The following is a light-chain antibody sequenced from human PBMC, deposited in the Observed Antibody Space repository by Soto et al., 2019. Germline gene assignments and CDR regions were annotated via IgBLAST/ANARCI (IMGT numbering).Light chain of an antibody. CDR1: NIGSKS. Sequence: SYELTQPPSVSVAPGQTARITCGGNNIGSKSVHWYQQKPGQAPVLVVYDDSDRPSGIPERFSGSNSGNTATLTISRVEAGDEADYYCQVWDSSSGRGSYVVFGGGTKLTVL. J-gene: IGLJ2*01. CDR2: DDS. CDR3: QVWDSSSGRGSYVV. V-gene: IGLV3-21*02.